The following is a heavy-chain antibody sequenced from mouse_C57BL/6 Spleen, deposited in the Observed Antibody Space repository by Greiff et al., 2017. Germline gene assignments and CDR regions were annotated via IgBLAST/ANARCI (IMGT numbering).Heavy chain of an antibody. D-gene: IGHD4-1*01. CDR1: GFTFSNYW. CDR3: TELGPAGNYFDY. J-gene: IGHJ2*01. Sequence: EVQGVESGGGLVQPGGSMKLSCVASGFTFSNYWMNWVRQSPEKGLEWVAQIRLKSDNYATHYAESVKGRFTISRDDSKSSVYLQMNNLRAEDTGIYYCTELGPAGNYFDYWGQGTTLTVAS. CDR2: IRLKSDNYAT. V-gene: IGHV6-3*01.